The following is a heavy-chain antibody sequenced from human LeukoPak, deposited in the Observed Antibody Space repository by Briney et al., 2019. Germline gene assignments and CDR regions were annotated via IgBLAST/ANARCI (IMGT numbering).Heavy chain of an antibody. D-gene: IGHD3-10*01. V-gene: IGHV3-30*18. J-gene: IGHJ4*02. CDR3: AKEFDDYHGPGRHPFDY. CDR2: ISYDGSNK. CDR1: GFTFSSYG. Sequence: TGRSLRLSCAASGFTFSSYGMHWVRQAPGKGLEWVAVISYDGSNKYYAGSVKGRFTISRDNSKNTLYLQLNSLRAEETAVYYCAKEFDDYHGPGRHPFDYWGQGTLVTVSS.